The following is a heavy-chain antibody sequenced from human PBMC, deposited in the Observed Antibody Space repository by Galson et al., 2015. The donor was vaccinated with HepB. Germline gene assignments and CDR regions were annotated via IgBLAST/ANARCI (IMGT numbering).Heavy chain of an antibody. J-gene: IGHJ4*02. CDR2: ISSSGATT. Sequence: SLRLSCAASGFSFSDHYMRWIRQAPGRGLQWLAYISSSGATTDYAGSVKGRFTISRDNVETSLYLQLNSLRAEDTAVYYCARHHCTSSSCFYDYWGQGTLVTVSS. V-gene: IGHV3-11*01. D-gene: IGHD6-19*01. CDR1: GFSFSDHY. CDR3: ARHHCTSSSCFYDY.